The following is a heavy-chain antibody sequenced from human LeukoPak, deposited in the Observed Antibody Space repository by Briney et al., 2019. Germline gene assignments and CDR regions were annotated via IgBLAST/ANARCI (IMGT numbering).Heavy chain of an antibody. J-gene: IGHJ6*02. Sequence: SETLSLTCAVYGGSFSDYYWTWIRQSPGKGLEWIGEISHSGSPNYNPSLESRVTISVDTSKNHFFLRLRSVTAADTAVYFCARAVQQQDYFGHSGYELFYGLDVWGQGTTVSVSS. V-gene: IGHV4-34*01. CDR2: ISHSGSP. CDR1: GGSFSDYY. CDR3: ARAVQQQDYFGHSGYELFYGLDV. D-gene: IGHD3-22*01.